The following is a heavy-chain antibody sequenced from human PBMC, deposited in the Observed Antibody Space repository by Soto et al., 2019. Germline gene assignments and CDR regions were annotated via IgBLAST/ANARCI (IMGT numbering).Heavy chain of an antibody. J-gene: IGHJ4*02. CDR3: ARVENSGSLPY. CDR2: IYYSGST. D-gene: IGHD1-26*01. Sequence: SETLSLTCTVSGGSISSYYWSWIRQPPGKGLEWIGYIYYSGSTNYNPSLKSRVTISVDTSKNQFSLKLSSVTAAVTAVYYCARVENSGSLPYWGQGTLVTVSS. V-gene: IGHV4-59*01. CDR1: GGSISSYY.